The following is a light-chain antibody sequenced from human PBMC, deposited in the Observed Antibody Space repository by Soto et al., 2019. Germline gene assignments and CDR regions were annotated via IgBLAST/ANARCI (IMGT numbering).Light chain of an antibody. CDR1: SSDVGGYEY. Sequence: QSVLTQPPSASGSPGQSVTISCTGTSSDVGGYEYVSWYQQHPGKAPKLIIYEVTKWPSGVPDRFSGSKSGNTASLTVSGLQAEDEAVYHCSSFADRDNVVFGGGTKLTVL. J-gene: IGLJ3*02. V-gene: IGLV2-8*01. CDR3: SSFADRDNVV. CDR2: EVT.